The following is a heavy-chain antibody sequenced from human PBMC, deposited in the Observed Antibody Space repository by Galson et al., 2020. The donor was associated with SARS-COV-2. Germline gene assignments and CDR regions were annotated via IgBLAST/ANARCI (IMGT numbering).Heavy chain of an antibody. CDR2: FNPESDET. CDR1: GYTLIELS. V-gene: IGHV1-24*01. J-gene: IGHJ3*01. CDR3: ATDLPPPSMIVVESVDV. D-gene: IGHD3-22*01. Sequence: ASVKVSCKVSGYTLIELSMHWVRQSPGKGLEWMGSFNPESDETFYAQRFQGRVTMTEDTSTDTAYMELSRLTSDDTAVYYCATDLPPPSMIVVESVDVWGQGTLVTVSS.